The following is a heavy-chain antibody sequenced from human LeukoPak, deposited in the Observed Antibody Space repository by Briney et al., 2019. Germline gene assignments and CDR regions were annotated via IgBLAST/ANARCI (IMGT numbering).Heavy chain of an antibody. Sequence: PGRSLRLSCAASGFTFDDYAMHWVRHAPGKGLEWVSGISWNSGSIGYADSVKGRFTISRDNAKNSLYLQMNSLRAENTALYYCAKDIRGYRSGPDAFDIWGQGTMVTVSS. D-gene: IGHD2-15*01. CDR2: ISWNSGSI. V-gene: IGHV3-9*01. CDR3: AKDIRGYRSGPDAFDI. CDR1: GFTFDDYA. J-gene: IGHJ3*02.